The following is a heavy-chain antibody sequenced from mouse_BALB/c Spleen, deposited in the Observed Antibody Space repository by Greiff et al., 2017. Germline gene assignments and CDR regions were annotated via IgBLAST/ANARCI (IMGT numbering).Heavy chain of an antibody. V-gene: IGHV5-9-4*01. D-gene: IGHD4-1*01. CDR1: GFTFSSYA. Sequence: DVKLQESGGGLVKPGGSLKLSCAASGFTFSSYAMSWVRQSPEKRLEWVAEISSGGSYTYYPDTVTGRFTISRDNAKNTLYLEMSSLRSEDTAMYYCASQLTGFAYWGQGTLVTVSA. J-gene: IGHJ3*01. CDR2: ISSGGSYT. CDR3: ASQLTGFAY.